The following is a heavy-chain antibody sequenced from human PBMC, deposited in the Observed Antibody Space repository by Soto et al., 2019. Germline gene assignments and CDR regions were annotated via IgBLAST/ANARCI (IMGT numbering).Heavy chain of an antibody. Sequence: QVQLPESGPGVVKPSGTLSLTCAVSGDSIRSGGWWSWVRQPPGKGLEWIGELYHSGSPNYNPSLRRRVIISVDKSKNHFSRNLNSVNAADTAIYYCAKDGRNGYNLFYLGQGTRVTVSS. CDR1: GDSIRSGGW. CDR2: LYHSGSP. J-gene: IGHJ4*02. V-gene: IGHV4-4*02. CDR3: AKDGRNGYNLFY. D-gene: IGHD5-12*01.